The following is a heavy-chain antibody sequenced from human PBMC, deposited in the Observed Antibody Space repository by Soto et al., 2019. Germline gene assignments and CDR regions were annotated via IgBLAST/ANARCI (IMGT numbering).Heavy chain of an antibody. CDR1: GFTFRDHA. V-gene: IGHV3-23*01. CDR3: AKDRYYDTPGWFDP. Sequence: EAQLLASGGGLVQPGGSLRLSCVGSGFTFRDHAMRWVRQAPGRGLEWVSAISANGGSIQHADSVKGRFSVSRDNAKNTMYLQMDNLRTEDSAVYYCAKDRYYDTPGWFDPWGQGSRVIVSS. D-gene: IGHD3-22*01. CDR2: ISANGGSI. J-gene: IGHJ5*02.